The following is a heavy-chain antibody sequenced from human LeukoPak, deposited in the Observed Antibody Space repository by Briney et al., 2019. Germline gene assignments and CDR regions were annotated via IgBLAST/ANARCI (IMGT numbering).Heavy chain of an antibody. V-gene: IGHV1-69*05. CDR3: ARVRLHYGSGSYSGYFDY. D-gene: IGHD3-10*01. Sequence: GASVKVSFKASGGTFSSYAISWVRQAPGQGLEWMGGIIPIFGTANYAQKFQGRVTITTDESTSTAYMELSSLRSEDTAVYYCARVRLHYGSGSYSGYFDYWGQGTLVTVSS. CDR1: GGTFSSYA. J-gene: IGHJ4*02. CDR2: IIPIFGTA.